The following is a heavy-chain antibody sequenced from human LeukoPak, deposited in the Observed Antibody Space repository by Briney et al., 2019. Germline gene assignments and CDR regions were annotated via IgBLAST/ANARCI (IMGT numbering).Heavy chain of an antibody. CDR3: ARENWFDS. V-gene: IGHV3-48*03. CDR2: ISGSGSTI. Sequence: PGGSLRLSCAASGFTFSSYEMNWVRQAPGKGLQWVSYISGSGSTIWYADSVKGRFTISRDNAKNSLYLQMNSLRAEDTAVYYSARENWFDSWGQGTLVTVSS. J-gene: IGHJ5*01. CDR1: GFTFSSYE.